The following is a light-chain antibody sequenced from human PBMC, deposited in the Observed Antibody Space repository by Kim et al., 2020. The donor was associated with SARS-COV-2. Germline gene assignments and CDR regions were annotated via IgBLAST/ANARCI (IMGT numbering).Light chain of an antibody. J-gene: IGKJ2*01. CDR1: QSISSY. Sequence: SASVGDRITITCRASQSISSYLNWYQQKPGKAPKLLIYAASSLQSGVPSRFSGSGSGTDFTLTISSLQPEDCATYYCQQSYKTPYTFGQGTKLEI. CDR2: AAS. V-gene: IGKV1-39*01. CDR3: QQSYKTPYT.